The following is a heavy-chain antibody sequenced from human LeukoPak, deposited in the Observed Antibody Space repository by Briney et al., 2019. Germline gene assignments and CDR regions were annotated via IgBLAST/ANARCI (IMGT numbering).Heavy chain of an antibody. V-gene: IGHV1-69*01. J-gene: IGHJ4*02. Sequence: ASVKVSCKASGGTFSSYAISWVRQAPGQGLEWMGGIIPIFGTANYAQKFQGRVTITADESTSTAYMELSSLRSEDTAVYYCAVHGPKSGYGPPPFDYWGQGTLVTVSS. CDR1: GGTFSSYA. CDR3: AVHGPKSGYGPPPFDY. CDR2: IIPIFGTA. D-gene: IGHD3-22*01.